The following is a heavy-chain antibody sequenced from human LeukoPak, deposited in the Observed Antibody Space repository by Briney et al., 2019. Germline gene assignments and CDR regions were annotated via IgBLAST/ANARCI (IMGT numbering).Heavy chain of an antibody. CDR2: ISSSGDST. D-gene: IGHD1/OR15-1a*01. CDR1: GFTFSSYA. CDR3: ARRAGTGRTYYFDY. V-gene: IGHV3-23*01. J-gene: IGHJ4*02. Sequence: GGSLRLSCAASGFTFSSYAMSWVRQAPGTGLECVSVISSSGDSTDYAGSVKGRFTISRDNSKNTLYLQMNSLRAEDTAVYYCARRAGTGRTYYFDYWGQGTLVTVSS.